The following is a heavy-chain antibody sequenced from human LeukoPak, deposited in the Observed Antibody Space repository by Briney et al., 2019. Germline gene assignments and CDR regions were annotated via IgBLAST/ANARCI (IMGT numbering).Heavy chain of an antibody. CDR3: ARARDSSSWAYYFDY. V-gene: IGHV4-34*01. CDR1: GGSFSGYY. CDR2: INHSGST. Sequence: PSETLSLTCAVYGGSFSGYYWSWIRQPPGKGLEWIGEINHSGSTNYNPSLKSRVTISVDTSKNQFSLKLSSVTAADTAVYYCARARDSSSWAYYFDYWGQGTLVTVSS. J-gene: IGHJ4*02. D-gene: IGHD6-13*01.